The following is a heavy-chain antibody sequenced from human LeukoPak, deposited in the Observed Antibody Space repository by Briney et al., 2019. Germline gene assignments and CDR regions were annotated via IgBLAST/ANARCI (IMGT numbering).Heavy chain of an antibody. Sequence: GGSLRLSCAASGFTFSTYGMSWVRQAPGKGLQWVSTIPSGGGTYYADSVKGRFTISRDNSKNTLYLQMNSLQSEDTAVYYCAKRPFESSGPFVSWGLGTLVTVSS. CDR1: GFTFSTYG. J-gene: IGHJ4*02. D-gene: IGHD2-15*01. CDR3: AKRPFESSGPFVS. V-gene: IGHV3-23*01. CDR2: IPSGGGT.